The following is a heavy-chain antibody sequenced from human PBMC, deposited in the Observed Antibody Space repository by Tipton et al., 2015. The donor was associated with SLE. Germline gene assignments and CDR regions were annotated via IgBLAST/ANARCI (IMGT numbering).Heavy chain of an antibody. CDR3: AKAYCGGDCYSVYYYYMDV. CDR1: ALSFSPYA. CDR2: ISYDGSNP. J-gene: IGHJ6*03. Sequence: SLRLSCAASALSFSPYAMHWVRQAPGKGLEWVAYISYDGSNPHYADSVKGRFTISRDNSKNTLYLQMNSLRAEDTAVYYCAKAYCGGDCYSVYYYYMDVWGKGTTVTVSS. D-gene: IGHD2-21*02. V-gene: IGHV3-30*04.